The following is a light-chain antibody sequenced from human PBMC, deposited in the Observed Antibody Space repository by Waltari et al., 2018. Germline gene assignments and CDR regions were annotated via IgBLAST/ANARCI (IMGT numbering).Light chain of an antibody. CDR2: WAS. CDR1: QSLLFSSNNKNY. J-gene: IGKJ4*01. V-gene: IGKV4-1*01. CDR3: QQYDTTPLT. Sequence: DIVLTQSPDSLAVSLGDRATLNCTSSQSLLFSSNNKNYLAWYQQKPGQPPKLLIYWASIRESGVPDRFSGSGSGTDFTLTISSLQAEDGAVYYCQQYDTTPLTFGGGTKVEIK.